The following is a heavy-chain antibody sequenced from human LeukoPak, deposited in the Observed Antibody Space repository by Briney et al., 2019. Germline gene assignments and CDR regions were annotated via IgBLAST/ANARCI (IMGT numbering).Heavy chain of an antibody. CDR2: ISYDGSNK. V-gene: IGHV3-30*18. Sequence: GGSLRLSCAASGFTFSSYGMHWVRQAPGKGLEWVAVISYDGSNKYYADSVKGRFTISRNNSKNTLYLQMNSLRAEDTAVYYCAKDPTGTRGYWGQGTLVTVSS. J-gene: IGHJ4*02. CDR1: GFTFSSYG. D-gene: IGHD3-9*01. CDR3: AKDPTGTRGY.